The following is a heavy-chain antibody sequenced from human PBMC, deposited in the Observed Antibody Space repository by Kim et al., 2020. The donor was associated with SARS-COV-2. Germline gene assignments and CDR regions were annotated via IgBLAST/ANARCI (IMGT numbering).Heavy chain of an antibody. CDR3: ARGFRAVAGLDY. CDR1: GGSISSYY. J-gene: IGHJ4*02. Sequence: SETLSLTCTVSGGSISSYYWSWIRQPPGKGLEWIGYIYYSGSTNYNPSLKSRVTISVDTSKNQFSLKLSSVTAADTAVYYCARGFRAVAGLDYWVQGTLVTVSS. V-gene: IGHV4-59*01. D-gene: IGHD6-19*01. CDR2: IYYSGST.